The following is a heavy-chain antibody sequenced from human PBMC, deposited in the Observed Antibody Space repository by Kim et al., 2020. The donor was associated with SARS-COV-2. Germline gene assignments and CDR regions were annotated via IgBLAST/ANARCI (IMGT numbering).Heavy chain of an antibody. CDR3: ARDLGYCSSTSCQNWFDP. CDR2: ISYDGSNK. Sequence: GGSLRLSCAASGFTFSSYAMHWVRQAPGKGLEWVAVISYDGSNKYYADSVKGRFNISRDNSKNTLYLQMNSLRAEDTAVYFCARDLGYCSSTSCQNWFDPWGQGTLVTVSS. D-gene: IGHD2-2*01. CDR1: GFTFSSYA. J-gene: IGHJ5*02. V-gene: IGHV3-30*04.